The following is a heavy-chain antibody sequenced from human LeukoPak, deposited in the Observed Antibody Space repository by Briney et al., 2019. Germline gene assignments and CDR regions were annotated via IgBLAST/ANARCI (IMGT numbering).Heavy chain of an antibody. J-gene: IGHJ5*02. V-gene: IGHV4-59*01. CDR1: GDSLNDYY. Sequence: ASQTLSLTCTVPGDSLNDYYWSWIRQPPGKGLERIGYIHYTGSANYIPSLTSRVTISLDTSKNQFSLKLNSVTAADTAVYYCARLTSPSGWFNPWGQGTLVTVSS. CDR3: ARLTSPSGWFNP. CDR2: IHYTGSA.